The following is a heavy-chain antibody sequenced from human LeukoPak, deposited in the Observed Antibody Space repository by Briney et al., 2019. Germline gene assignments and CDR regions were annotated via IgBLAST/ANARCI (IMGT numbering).Heavy chain of an antibody. CDR2: ISADGRST. CDR3: AKDRGWQLLRAEYFQH. Sequence: GGSLRLSCAASGFTFDNYAIHWVRQVPGKSLEWVSIISADGRSTYYADSVKGRFTISRDNSKSSLYLQMRSLTTEDTAVYYCAKDRGWQLLRAEYFQHWGPGTLVTVSS. V-gene: IGHV3-43*02. D-gene: IGHD2-15*01. CDR1: GFTFDNYA. J-gene: IGHJ1*01.